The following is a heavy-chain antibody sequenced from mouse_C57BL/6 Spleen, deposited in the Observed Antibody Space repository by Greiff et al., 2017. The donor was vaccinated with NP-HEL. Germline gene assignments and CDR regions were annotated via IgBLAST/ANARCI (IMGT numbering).Heavy chain of an antibody. CDR1: GYTFTSYW. CDR3: AREGPYSWFAY. V-gene: IGHV1-64*01. CDR2: IHPNSGST. J-gene: IGHJ3*01. Sequence: VQLQQPGAELVKPGASVKLSCKASGYTFTSYWMHWVKQRPGQGLEWIGMIHPNSGSTNYNEKFKSKATLTVDKSSSTAYMQLSSLTSEDSAVYYCAREGPYSWFAYWGQGTLVTVSA.